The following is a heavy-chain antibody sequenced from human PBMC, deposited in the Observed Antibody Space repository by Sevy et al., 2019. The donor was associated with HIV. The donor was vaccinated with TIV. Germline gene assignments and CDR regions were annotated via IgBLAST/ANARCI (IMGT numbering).Heavy chain of an antibody. D-gene: IGHD3-16*02. V-gene: IGHV1-3*01. CDR2: INAGNGNT. Sequence: ASVKVSCKASGYTFTSYAMHWVRQAPGQRLEWMGWINAGNGNTKYSQKFQGRVTITRDTSASTAYMELSSLRSEDTAVYYCARGGGLGGLSLPNDYWGQGTLVTVSS. J-gene: IGHJ4*02. CDR3: ARGGGLGGLSLPNDY. CDR1: GYTFTSYA.